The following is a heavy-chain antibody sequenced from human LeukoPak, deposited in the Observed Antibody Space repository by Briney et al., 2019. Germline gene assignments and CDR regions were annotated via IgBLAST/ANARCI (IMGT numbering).Heavy chain of an antibody. Sequence: SVKVSCKASGGTLSSYAISWVRQAPGQGLEWMGGIIPIFGTANYAQKFQGRVTITTDESTSTAYMELSSLRSEDTAVYYCARGGIAAAGPSRWFDPWGQGTLVTVSS. D-gene: IGHD6-13*01. CDR1: GGTLSSYA. J-gene: IGHJ5*02. V-gene: IGHV1-69*05. CDR3: ARGGIAAAGPSRWFDP. CDR2: IIPIFGTA.